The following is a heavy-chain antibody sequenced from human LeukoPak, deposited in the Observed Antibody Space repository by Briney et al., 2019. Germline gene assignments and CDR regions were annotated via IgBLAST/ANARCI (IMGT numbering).Heavy chain of an antibody. CDR3: ARRGMATIKGDAFDI. V-gene: IGHV5-51*01. J-gene: IGHJ3*02. CDR2: IYPGDSDT. CDR1: GYSFTSYW. D-gene: IGHD5-24*01. Sequence: GESLKISCKGPGYSFTSYWIGWVRQMSGKGLEWVGIIYPGDSDTRYSPSFQGQVTILADKSISPAYLQWSNLKASDNAMYYCARRGMATIKGDAFDIWGQGTMVTVSS.